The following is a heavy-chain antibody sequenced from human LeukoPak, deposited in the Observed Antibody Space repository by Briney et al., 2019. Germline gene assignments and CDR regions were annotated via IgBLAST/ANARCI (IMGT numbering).Heavy chain of an antibody. Sequence: PSETLSLTCTVSGGSVSSVSHYWSWIRQPPGKELEWIGYIYYNGNTNYNPSLKSRVTISVDTSKNQFSLKLNSVTAADTAVYYCAKDLPSGSYYGYYFDYWGQGTLVTVSS. CDR3: AKDLPSGSYYGYYFDY. V-gene: IGHV4-61*01. D-gene: IGHD1-26*01. CDR2: IYYNGNT. CDR1: GGSVSSVSHY. J-gene: IGHJ4*02.